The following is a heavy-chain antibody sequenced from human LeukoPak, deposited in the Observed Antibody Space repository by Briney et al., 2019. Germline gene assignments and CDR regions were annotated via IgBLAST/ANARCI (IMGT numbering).Heavy chain of an antibody. CDR2: ISGSGDIT. J-gene: IGHJ6*03. V-gene: IGHV3-23*01. Sequence: GGSLRLSCAASGFTFSSFAMSWVRQAPGKGLEWVSAISGSGDITYYADSVKGRFTISRDNSRNTLHLQMSSLRAEDTALYYCAKAHLPDYYYMDVWGKGTTVTVSS. CDR3: AKAHLPDYYYMDV. CDR1: GFTFSSFA.